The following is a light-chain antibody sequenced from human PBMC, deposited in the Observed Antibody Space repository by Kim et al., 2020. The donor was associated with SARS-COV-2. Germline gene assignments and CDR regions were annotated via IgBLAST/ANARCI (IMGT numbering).Light chain of an antibody. CDR2: QDS. V-gene: IGLV3-1*01. CDR1: KVGEKY. J-gene: IGLJ1*01. CDR3: KALDSSTLV. Sequence: SVPPGQTDSITGWGEKVGEKYACGYQKKPGQSPVLVIYQDSKRPSGSHERFSGSNSGNTATLTISGTQAMDEADYYCKALDSSTLVFATGTKVTVL.